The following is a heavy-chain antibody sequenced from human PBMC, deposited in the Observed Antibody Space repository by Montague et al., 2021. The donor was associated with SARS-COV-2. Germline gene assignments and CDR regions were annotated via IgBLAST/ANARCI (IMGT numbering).Heavy chain of an antibody. D-gene: IGHD3-10*01. V-gene: IGHV4-59*08. Sequence: SETLSLTCTVSGGSLNNYFWSWIRQPPGKGLEWVGYISDGGSTKCNPSLQSRVTISVDTARNQFSLKLLSVTAADTAFYYCARVDSWGPGEYWGQGILVSVSS. CDR1: GGSLNNYF. CDR3: ARVDSWGPGEY. J-gene: IGHJ4*01. CDR2: ISDGGST.